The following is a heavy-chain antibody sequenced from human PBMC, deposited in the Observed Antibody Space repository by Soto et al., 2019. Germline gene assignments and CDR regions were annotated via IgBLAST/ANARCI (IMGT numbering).Heavy chain of an antibody. CDR1: GGSISSSSYY. CDR3: ARHRIAEAGTINNWFDP. CDR2: IYYSGST. V-gene: IGHV4-39*01. D-gene: IGHD6-19*01. J-gene: IGHJ5*02. Sequence: QLQLQESGPGLVKPSETPSLTCTVSGGSISSSSYYWGWIRQPPGKGLEWIGSIYYSGSTYYNPSLKARVTISVDTSKNQFSLKLSSVTAAGTAVYYCARHRIAEAGTINNWFDPWGQGTLVTVSS.